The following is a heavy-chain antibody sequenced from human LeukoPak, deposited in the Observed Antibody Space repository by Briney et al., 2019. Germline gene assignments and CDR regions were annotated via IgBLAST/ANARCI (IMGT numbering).Heavy chain of an antibody. Sequence: SVKLSCKASRGTFSNYAISWGRQAPGQGLEWMGGGIPIFGTVNYARKSQRRVKINADESTSTAYIELSSLRSEDTAVYYCERASYGGGYSYGYRLNWFVHWGQGTLVTVSS. CDR2: GIPIFGTV. D-gene: IGHD5-18*01. J-gene: IGHJ5*02. CDR1: RGTFSNYA. CDR3: ERASYGGGYSYGYRLNWFVH. V-gene: IGHV1-69*13.